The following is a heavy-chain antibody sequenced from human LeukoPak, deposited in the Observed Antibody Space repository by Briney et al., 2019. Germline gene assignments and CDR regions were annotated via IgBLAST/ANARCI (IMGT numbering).Heavy chain of an antibody. CDR3: TTDLGYSCDDF. CDR1: GFSFTNAW. Sequence: GGSLRLSCAASGFSFTNAWMAWVRQAPGKGLEWVGRIRSKTDGGTTDYAAPVKGRFTISRDDSKQTLYLQMSSLKSGDTAVYYCTTDLGYSCDDFWGQGTLVTVSS. D-gene: IGHD5-18*01. CDR2: IRSKTDGGTT. V-gene: IGHV3-15*01. J-gene: IGHJ4*02.